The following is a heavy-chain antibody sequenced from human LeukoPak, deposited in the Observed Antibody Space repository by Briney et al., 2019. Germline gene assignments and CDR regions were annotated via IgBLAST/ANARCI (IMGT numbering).Heavy chain of an antibody. V-gene: IGHV4-59*08. CDR2: IYYSGST. J-gene: IGHJ4*02. D-gene: IGHD3-16*02. CDR1: GGSISSYY. Sequence: SETLSLTCTVSGGSISSYYWSWIRQPPGKGLEWIGYIYYSGSTNYNPSLKSRVTISVDTSKNQFSLKLSSVTAADTAVYYCASHAPPGAFGGVILWGQGTLVTVSS. CDR3: ASHAPPGAFGGVIL.